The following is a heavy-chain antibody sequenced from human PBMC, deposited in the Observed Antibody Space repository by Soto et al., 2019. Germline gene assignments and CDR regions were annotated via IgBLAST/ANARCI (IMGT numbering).Heavy chain of an antibody. CDR3: AKAAPRNVAVGTTSDS. Sequence: EVQLLESGGGLVQPGGSLRLSCVASGFTFSSYTMSWVRQAPGKGLEWVSGISYSGDSAHYADSVKGRVTISRDNFKNMLYLQMDSLRAEDTAVYHCAKAAPRNVAVGTTSDSWGQGTLVTVSS. J-gene: IGHJ4*02. D-gene: IGHD1-26*01. CDR2: ISYSGDSA. V-gene: IGHV3-23*01. CDR1: GFTFSSYT.